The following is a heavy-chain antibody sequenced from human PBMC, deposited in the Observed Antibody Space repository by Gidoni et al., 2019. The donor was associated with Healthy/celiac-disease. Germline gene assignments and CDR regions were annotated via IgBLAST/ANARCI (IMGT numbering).Heavy chain of an antibody. CDR2: IYSGGST. V-gene: IGHV3-53*04. D-gene: IGHD3-22*01. CDR1: GFTVSSNY. Sequence: EVQLVESGGGLVQPGGSLRLSCAASGFTVSSNYMSWVRQAPGKGLEWVSVIYSGGSTYYADSVKGRFTISRHNSKNTLYLQMNSLRAEDTAVYYCAREVSYYYDSSGPPDWYFDLWGRGTLVTVSS. CDR3: AREVSYYYDSSGPPDWYFDL. J-gene: IGHJ2*01.